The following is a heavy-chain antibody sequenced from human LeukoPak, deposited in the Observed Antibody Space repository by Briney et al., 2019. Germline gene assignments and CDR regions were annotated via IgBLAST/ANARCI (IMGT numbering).Heavy chain of an antibody. CDR3: ARTLWFGHHPSGNWFDP. CDR1: GYTFTSYY. J-gene: IGHJ5*02. CDR2: INPSGGST. Sequence: ASVKVSCKASGYTFTSYYMHWVRQAPGQGLEWMGIINPSGGSTSYAQKFQGRVTMTRDMSTSTVYMELSSLRSEDTAVYYCARTLWFGHHPSGNWFDPWGQGTLVTVSS. V-gene: IGHV1-46*01. D-gene: IGHD3-10*01.